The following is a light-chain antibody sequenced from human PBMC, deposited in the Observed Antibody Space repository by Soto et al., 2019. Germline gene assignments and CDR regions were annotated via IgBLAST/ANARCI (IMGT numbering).Light chain of an antibody. V-gene: IGLV2-14*01. J-gene: IGLJ1*01. Sequence: QSVLTQPASVSGSPGQSVTISCTGTSSDVGGYNYVSWYQQLPGEAPKLIIYGVTDRPSGVSNRFSGSKSGNTASLTVSVLQAEDEGDYYCSSYTATRTYVFGTGTQLTVL. CDR3: SSYTATRTYV. CDR2: GVT. CDR1: SSDVGGYNY.